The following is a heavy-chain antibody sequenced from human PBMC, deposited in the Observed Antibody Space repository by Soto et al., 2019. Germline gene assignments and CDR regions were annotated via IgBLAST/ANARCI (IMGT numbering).Heavy chain of an antibody. J-gene: IGHJ5*02. CDR2: IIPIFGTA. V-gene: IGHV1-69*13. CDR3: ARDRGPSSGYYPYWFDP. Sequence: ASVKVSCKASGGTFSSYAITWVRQAPGQGLEWMGGIIPIFGTANYAQKFQGRVTITADESTSTANMELSNLKTEDTAVYFCARDRGPSSGYYPYWFDPWGQGTLVTVSS. CDR1: GGTFSSYA. D-gene: IGHD3-22*01.